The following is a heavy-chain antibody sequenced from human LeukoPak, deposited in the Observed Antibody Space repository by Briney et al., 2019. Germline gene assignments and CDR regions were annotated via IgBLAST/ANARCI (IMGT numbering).Heavy chain of an antibody. CDR1: GGTFSSYA. J-gene: IGHJ4*02. Sequence: GASVKVSCKASGGTFSSYAISWVRQAPGQGLEWMGGIIPIFGTANYAQKFQGRVTMTRDTSTSTVYMELSSLRSEDTAVYYCATLQQKTQTNFDYWGQGTLVTVSS. CDR2: IIPIFGTA. V-gene: IGHV1-69*05. D-gene: IGHD4-11*01. CDR3: ATLQQKTQTNFDY.